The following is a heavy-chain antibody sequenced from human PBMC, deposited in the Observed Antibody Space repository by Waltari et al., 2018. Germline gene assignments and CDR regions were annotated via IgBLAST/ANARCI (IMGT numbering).Heavy chain of an antibody. J-gene: IGHJ4*02. CDR2: IYHSGSP. Sequence: QVQLQESGPGLVKPSETLSLTCAVSGYSISSGYYWGWIRQPPGKGLEWIGSIYHSGSPYYNPSLKSRVTISVDTSKNQFSLKLSSVTAADTAVYYCASLSSSWYHPINWGQGTLVTVSS. D-gene: IGHD6-13*01. V-gene: IGHV4-38-2*01. CDR1: GYSISSGYY. CDR3: ASLSSSWYHPIN.